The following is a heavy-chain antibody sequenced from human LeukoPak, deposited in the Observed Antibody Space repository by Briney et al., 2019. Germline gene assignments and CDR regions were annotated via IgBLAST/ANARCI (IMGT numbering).Heavy chain of an antibody. D-gene: IGHD5-12*01. V-gene: IGHV3-53*01. CDR3: ARDETPTNGYDSYDF. Sequence: GGSLRLSCAASGFTVSDSFMTWVRQAPGKGLEWVSVIYVAGSTYYADSVKGRFTISRDNAKNSLYLQMISLRAEDTAVYYCARDETPTNGYDSYDFWGQGTLVTVST. CDR2: IYVAGST. CDR1: GFTVSDSF. J-gene: IGHJ4*02.